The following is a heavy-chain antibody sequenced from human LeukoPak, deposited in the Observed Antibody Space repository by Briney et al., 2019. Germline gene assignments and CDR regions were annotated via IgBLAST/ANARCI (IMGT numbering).Heavy chain of an antibody. V-gene: IGHV3-21*01. J-gene: IGHJ4*02. CDR2: ISSSSSYI. CDR1: GFTFSSYS. D-gene: IGHD3-10*01. CDR3: ARFSSLGVRVPEDY. Sequence: GGSLRLSCAASGFTFSSYSMNWVRQAPGKGLEWVSSISSSSSYIYYADSVKGRFTISRDNAKNSLYLQMNSLRAEDTAVYYCARFSSLGVRVPEDYWGQGTLVTVSS.